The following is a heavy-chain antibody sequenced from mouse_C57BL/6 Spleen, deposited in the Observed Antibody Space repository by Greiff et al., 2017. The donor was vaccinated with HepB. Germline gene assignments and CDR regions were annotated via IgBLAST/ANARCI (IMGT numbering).Heavy chain of an antibody. CDR3: TRGGAPRGGFAY. J-gene: IGHJ3*01. Sequence: QVQLQQSGAELVRPGASVTLSCKASGYTFTDYEMHWVKQTPVHGLEWIGAIDPETGGTAYNQKFKGKAILTADKSSSTAYMELRSLTSEDSAVYYCTRGGAPRGGFAYWGQGTLVTVSA. CDR2: IDPETGGT. V-gene: IGHV1-15*01. D-gene: IGHD3-1*01. CDR1: GYTFTDYE.